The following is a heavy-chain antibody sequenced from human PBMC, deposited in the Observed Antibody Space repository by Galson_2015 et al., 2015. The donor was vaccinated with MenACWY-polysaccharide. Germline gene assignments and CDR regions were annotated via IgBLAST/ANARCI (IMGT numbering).Heavy chain of an antibody. Sequence: SLRLSCAASGFTFSSYAMHWVRQAPGKGLEWVAIISYDESNKYYSDSVKGRFTISRDNSENTLYLQMNSLRAEDTAVYYCARTYCDRTTCYGLDVRGQGTTVTVSS. CDR3: ARTYCDRTTCYGLDV. V-gene: IGHV3-30-3*01. CDR2: ISYDESNK. J-gene: IGHJ6*02. CDR1: GFTFSSYA. D-gene: IGHD2-2*01.